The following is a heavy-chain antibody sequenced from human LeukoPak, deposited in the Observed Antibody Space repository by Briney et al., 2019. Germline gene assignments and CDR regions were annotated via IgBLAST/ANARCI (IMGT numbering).Heavy chain of an antibody. CDR1: GFTFSSYS. CDR2: ISSSSSTI. CDR3: AKDREPWGSSDYYYGMDV. V-gene: IGHV3-48*04. J-gene: IGHJ6*02. Sequence: PGGSLRLSCAASGFTFSSYSMNWVRQAPGKGLEWVSYISSSSSTIYYADSVKGRFTISRDNAKNSLYLQMNSLRAEDTAVYYCAKDREPWGSSDYYYGMDVWGQGTTVTVSS. D-gene: IGHD7-27*01.